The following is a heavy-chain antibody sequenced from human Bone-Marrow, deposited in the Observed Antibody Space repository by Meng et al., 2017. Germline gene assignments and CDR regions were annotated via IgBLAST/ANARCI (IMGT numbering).Heavy chain of an antibody. V-gene: IGHV4-34*01. J-gene: IGHJ5*02. CDR2: SDHFGNT. D-gene: IGHD3-3*01. Sequence: VHLQQGGSGLLKPSDTLSLPCAVFGWSLSGYYCNWFRPPPGKGLEWIGGSDHFGNTIYIPSLKSRLTISVDTSKNQISVRLSSVIAADTAVYYCVYFWSGYFTSGQGTLVTVSS. CDR3: VYFWSGYFT. CDR1: GWSLSGYY.